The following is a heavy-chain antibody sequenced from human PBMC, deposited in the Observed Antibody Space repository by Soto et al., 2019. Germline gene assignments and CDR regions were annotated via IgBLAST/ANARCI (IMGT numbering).Heavy chain of an antibody. CDR2: INQDGSEK. D-gene: IGHD6-19*01. V-gene: IGHV3-7*01. CDR3: ARGQWLLKF. CDR1: GFSYSSYW. Sequence: GGSLRLSCAASGFSYSSYWMSWVRQAPGKGLEWVANINQDGSEKYYVDSVKGRFTISRDNAKNSLYLQMTGLRAEDTAVFYCARGQWLLKFWGQGTTVTVSS. J-gene: IGHJ6*02.